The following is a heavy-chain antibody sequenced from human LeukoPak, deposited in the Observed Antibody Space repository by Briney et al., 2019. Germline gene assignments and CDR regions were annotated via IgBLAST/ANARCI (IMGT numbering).Heavy chain of an antibody. J-gene: IGHJ6*04. CDR2: IYYSGST. CDR1: GGSISSGDYY. D-gene: IGHD3/OR15-3a*01. Sequence: SQTLSLTCTVSGGSISSGDYYWSWIRQPPGKGLEWIGYIYYSGSTYYNPSLKSRVTISVDASKNQFSLKLSSVTAADTAVYYCARGELVIKPYYYYGMDVWGKGTTVTVSS. CDR3: ARGELVIKPYYYYGMDV. V-gene: IGHV4-30-4*01.